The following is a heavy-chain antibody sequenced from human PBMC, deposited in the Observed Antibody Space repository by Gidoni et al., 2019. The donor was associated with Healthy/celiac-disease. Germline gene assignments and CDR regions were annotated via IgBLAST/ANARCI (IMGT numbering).Heavy chain of an antibody. CDR1: GGSISSYY. V-gene: IGHV4-59*08. CDR2: IYYSGST. Sequence: QVQLQESGPGLVKPSETLSLTCTVSGGSISSYYWSWIRQPPGKGLEWIGYIYYSGSTNYNPSLKSRVTISVDTSKNQFSLKLSSVTAADTAVYYCARHAYRSYYYDSSGYYFDYWGQGTLVTVSS. D-gene: IGHD3-22*01. CDR3: ARHAYRSYYYDSSGYYFDY. J-gene: IGHJ4*02.